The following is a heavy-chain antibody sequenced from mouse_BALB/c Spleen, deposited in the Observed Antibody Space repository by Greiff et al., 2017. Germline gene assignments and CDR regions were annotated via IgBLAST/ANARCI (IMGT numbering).Heavy chain of an antibody. V-gene: IGHV5-9-3*01. CDR2: ISSGGSYT. Sequence: EVQLVESGGGLVKPGGSLKLSCAASGFTFSSYAMSWVRQTPEKRLEWVATISSGGSYTYYPDSVKGRFTISRDNAKNTLYLQMSSLRSEDTAMYYCARQKYGNYPYYYAMDYWGQGTSVTVSS. D-gene: IGHD2-10*02. CDR3: ARQKYGNYPYYYAMDY. CDR1: GFTFSSYA. J-gene: IGHJ4*01.